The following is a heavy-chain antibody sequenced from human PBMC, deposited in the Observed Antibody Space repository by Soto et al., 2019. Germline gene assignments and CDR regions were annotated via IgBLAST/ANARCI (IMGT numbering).Heavy chain of an antibody. D-gene: IGHD2-15*01. J-gene: IGHJ3*02. CDR2: IIPILGIA. CDR1: GGTFSSYT. V-gene: IGHV1-69*02. CDR3: ASEGYCSGCSCYSCGPSEDVFDI. Sequence: GASVKVSCKASGGTFSSYTISWVRQAPGQGLEWMGRIIPILGIANYAQKFQGRVTITADKSTSTAYMELSSLRSEGTAVYYCASEGYCSGCSCYSCGPSEDVFDICGRGTMVIGSS.